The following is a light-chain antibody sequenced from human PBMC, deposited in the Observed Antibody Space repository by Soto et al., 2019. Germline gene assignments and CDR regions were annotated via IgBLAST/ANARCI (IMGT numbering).Light chain of an antibody. V-gene: IGKV3-11*01. J-gene: IGKJ5*01. CDR1: QSMHTS. CDR3: QQRNVWPPIT. Sequence: EIVLTQSPATLSLSPGERDTLSCRASQSMHTSLAWYQKKPGQPTRLVVYDSTLRANGVPDRFGGSRSGTEFTLTIINLEPEDFPVYSGQQRNVWPPITFGQGTRLEIK. CDR2: DST.